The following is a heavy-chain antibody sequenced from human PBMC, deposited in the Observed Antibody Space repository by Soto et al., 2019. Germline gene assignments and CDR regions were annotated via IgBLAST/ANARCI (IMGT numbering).Heavy chain of an antibody. Sequence: SVKVSCKASGGTFSSYTISWVRQAPGQGLEWMGRIIPILGIANYAQKFQGRVTITADKSTSTAYMELSSLRDEDTAVYFCARDPDGITDFDYWGQGTQVTVSS. CDR2: IIPILGIA. D-gene: IGHD1-1*01. V-gene: IGHV1-69*04. CDR1: GGTFSSYT. CDR3: ARDPDGITDFDY. J-gene: IGHJ4*02.